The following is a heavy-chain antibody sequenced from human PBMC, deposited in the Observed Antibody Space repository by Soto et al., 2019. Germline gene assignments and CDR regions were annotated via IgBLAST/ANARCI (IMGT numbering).Heavy chain of an antibody. J-gene: IGHJ6*02. CDR1: GGTFSSYA. Sequence: VKVSCKASGGTFSSYAISWVRQAPGQGLEWMGGIIPIFGTANYAQKFQGRVTITADESTSTAYMELSSLRSEDTAVYYCARPHYTAVSTRTLYGMDVWGQGTTVTVSS. CDR3: ARPHYTAVSTRTLYGMDV. V-gene: IGHV1-69*13. D-gene: IGHD5-18*01. CDR2: IIPIFGTA.